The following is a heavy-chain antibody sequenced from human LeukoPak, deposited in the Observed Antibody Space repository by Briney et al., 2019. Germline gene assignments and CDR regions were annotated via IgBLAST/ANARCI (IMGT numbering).Heavy chain of an antibody. CDR1: GFTFSTHA. J-gene: IGHJ4*02. V-gene: IGHV3-23*01. Sequence: GGSLRLSCAPSGFTFSTHAMSWVRQAPGKGLEWVSSISGGGGSTYYADSVKGRFTISRDNSKNTLYLQMNSLRAEDTAVYYCAKDEYFDYWGQGTLVTVSS. CDR3: AKDEYFDY. CDR2: ISGGGGST.